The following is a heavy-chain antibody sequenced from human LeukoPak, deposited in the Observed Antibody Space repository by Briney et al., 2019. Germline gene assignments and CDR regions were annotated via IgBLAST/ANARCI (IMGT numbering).Heavy chain of an antibody. V-gene: IGHV1-24*01. J-gene: IGHJ6*03. CDR1: GYTLTELS. Sequence: EASVKVSCKVSGYTLTELSMHWVRQAPGKGLEWMGGFDPEDGETIYAQKFQGRVTMTEDTSTDTAYMELSSLRSEDTAVYYCATQGPPLFGVVPIPNYYYYYYMDVWGKGTTVTVSS. CDR3: ATQGPPLFGVVPIPNYYYYYYMDV. D-gene: IGHD3-3*01. CDR2: FDPEDGET.